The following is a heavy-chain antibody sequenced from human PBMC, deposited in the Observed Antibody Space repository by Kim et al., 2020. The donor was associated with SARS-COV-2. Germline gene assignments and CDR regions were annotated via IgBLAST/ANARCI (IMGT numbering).Heavy chain of an antibody. Sequence: GGSLRLSCAASGFTFSSYGMHWVRQAPGKGLEWVAVIWYDGSNKYYADSVKGRFTISRDNSKNTLYLQMNSLRAEDTAVYYCARDKYYGSGSPKHWGQGTLVTVSS. CDR2: IWYDGSNK. V-gene: IGHV3-33*01. CDR3: ARDKYYGSGSPKH. CDR1: GFTFSSYG. J-gene: IGHJ4*02. D-gene: IGHD3-10*01.